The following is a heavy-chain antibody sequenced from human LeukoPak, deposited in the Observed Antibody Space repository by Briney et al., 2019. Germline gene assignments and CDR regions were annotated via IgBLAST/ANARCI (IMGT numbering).Heavy chain of an antibody. CDR1: GFTFSTYW. D-gene: IGHD2-2*02. CDR3: AKPDCSSTSCYKRYWYFDL. J-gene: IGHJ2*01. Sequence: GGSLRLSCAVSGFTFSTYWMSWVRQAPGKGLEWVANIKQDGSQKYYVHSVKGRFTISRDNAKNSLYLQMNSLRAEDTAVYYCAKPDCSSTSCYKRYWYFDLWGRGTLVTVSS. CDR2: IKQDGSQK. V-gene: IGHV3-7*03.